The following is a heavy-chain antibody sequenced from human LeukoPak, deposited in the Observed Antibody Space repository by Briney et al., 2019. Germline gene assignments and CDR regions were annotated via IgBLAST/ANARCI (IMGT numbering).Heavy chain of an antibody. CDR2: INHSGST. CDR1: GGSFSGYY. V-gene: IGHV4-34*01. D-gene: IGHD5-12*01. J-gene: IGHJ5*02. Sequence: SETLSLTCAVYGGSFSGYYWSWIRQPPGKGLEWIGEINHSGSTNYNPSLKSRVTTSVDTSKNQFSLKLSSVTAADTAVYYCARAHRPPTIENRWFDPWGQGTLVTVSS. CDR3: ARAHRPPTIENRWFDP.